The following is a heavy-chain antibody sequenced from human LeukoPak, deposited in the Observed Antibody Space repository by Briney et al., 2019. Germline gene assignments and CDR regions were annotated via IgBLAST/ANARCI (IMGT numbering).Heavy chain of an antibody. J-gene: IGHJ4*02. V-gene: IGHV3-48*03. CDR1: GFTFSSYE. CDR3: ARDQYYYGSGSSPNFDY. CDR2: ISSSGSTI. Sequence: GGSLRLSCAASGFTFSSYEMNWVRQAPGKGLEWVSYISSSGSTIYYADSVKGRFTISRDNAKNSLYLQMNSLRAEDTAVYYCARDQYYYGSGSSPNFDYWGQGTLVTVSS. D-gene: IGHD3-10*01.